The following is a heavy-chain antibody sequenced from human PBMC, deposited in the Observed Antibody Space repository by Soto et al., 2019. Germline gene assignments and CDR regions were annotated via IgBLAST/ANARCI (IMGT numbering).Heavy chain of an antibody. CDR2: IYYSGST. V-gene: IGHV4-61*08. J-gene: IGHJ4*02. CDR1: GGPFSRGGYY. Sequence: SESLSLTCTVSGGPFSRGGYYWSWIRQHPGKGLEWIGYIYYSGSTNYNPSLKSRVTISVDTSKNQFSLKLSSVTAADTAVYYCARDRGYYDSSGYYDYWGQGTLVTVSS. CDR3: ARDRGYYDSSGYYDY. D-gene: IGHD3-22*01.